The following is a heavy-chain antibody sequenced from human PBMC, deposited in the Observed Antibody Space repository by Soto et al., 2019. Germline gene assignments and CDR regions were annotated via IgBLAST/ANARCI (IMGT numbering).Heavy chain of an antibody. D-gene: IGHD3-22*01. CDR1: GGSFSGYY. J-gene: IGHJ4*02. V-gene: IGHV4-34*01. CDR3: ARGITMKLAVQGDAPDNYYFDS. CDR2: INHSGRT. Sequence: PSETLSLTCAVYGGSFSGYYWSWIRQPPGKGLEWIGEINHSGRTNENPSLKSRVTISVDTSKNQFSLKLRSVTAADTAVYYCARGITMKLAVQGDAPDNYYFDSWGQGSLVTSPQ.